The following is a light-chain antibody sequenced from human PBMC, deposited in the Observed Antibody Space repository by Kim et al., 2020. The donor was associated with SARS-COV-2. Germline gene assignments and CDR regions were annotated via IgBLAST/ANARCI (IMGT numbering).Light chain of an antibody. V-gene: IGKV1-39*01. CDR2: AAS. CDR3: QQRHITPLT. Sequence: DIQMTQSPSTLSASVGDRVTITCRTTQSISSHLNWYQQKPGRAPKLLISAASTLQGGVPSRFSGSGSETDFTLTISSLQPEDFATYFCQQRHITPLTVGPGTKVDI. CDR1: QSISSH. J-gene: IGKJ3*01.